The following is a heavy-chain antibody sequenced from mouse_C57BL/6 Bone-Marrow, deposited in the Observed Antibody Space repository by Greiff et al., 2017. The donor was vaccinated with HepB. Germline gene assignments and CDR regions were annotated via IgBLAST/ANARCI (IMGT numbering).Heavy chain of an antibody. J-gene: IGHJ4*01. CDR2: ISYDGSN. CDR1: GYSITSGYY. Sequence: DVQLQESGPGLVKPSQSLSLTCSVTGYSITSGYYWNWIRQFPGNKLEWMGYISYDGSNNYNPSLKNRISITRDTSKNQFFLKLNSVTTEDTATYYCARKLALYYAMDYWGQGTSVTVSS. D-gene: IGHD4-1*01. V-gene: IGHV3-6*01. CDR3: ARKLALYYAMDY.